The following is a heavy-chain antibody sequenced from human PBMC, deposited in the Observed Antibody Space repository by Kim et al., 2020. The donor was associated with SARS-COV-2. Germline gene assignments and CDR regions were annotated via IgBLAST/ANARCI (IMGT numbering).Heavy chain of an antibody. D-gene: IGHD6-19*01. Sequence: TNYNPALKSRVTISVAKSNNLFSLKLSSVTAADTAVYYCARSSGCPTDYWGQGTLVTVSS. CDR2: T. V-gene: IGHV4-4*02. J-gene: IGHJ4*02. CDR3: ARSSGCPTDY.